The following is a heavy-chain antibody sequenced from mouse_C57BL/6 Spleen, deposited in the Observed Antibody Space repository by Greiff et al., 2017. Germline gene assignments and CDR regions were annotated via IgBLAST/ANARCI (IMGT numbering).Heavy chain of an antibody. CDR1: GYTFTSYW. Sequence: QVQLQQPGAELVKPGASVKLSCKASGYTFTSYWMHWVKQRPGQGLEWIGMIHPNIGSTNYNEKFKSKATLTVDQSSSTAYMQLSSLTSEDSAVYYCAREGDYYGSDYAMDYWGQGTSVTVS. D-gene: IGHD1-1*01. J-gene: IGHJ4*01. V-gene: IGHV1-64*01. CDR2: IHPNIGST. CDR3: AREGDYYGSDYAMDY.